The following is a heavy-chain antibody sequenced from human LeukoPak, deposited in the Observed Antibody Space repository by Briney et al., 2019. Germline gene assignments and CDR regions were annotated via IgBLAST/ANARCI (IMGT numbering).Heavy chain of an antibody. J-gene: IGHJ3*02. V-gene: IGHV1-46*01. D-gene: IGHD3-22*01. CDR3: ARVATIYYDSSVGPFDI. CDR2: INPSGGST. Sequence: GAAVKVSCKASGYTFTSHFMHWMRQAPGQGREWMGIINPSGGSTNYEHKFQGRLPMTRDMATSTVYMELSSLRSEDTAVYYCARVATIYYDSSVGPFDIWGQGTMVTVSS. CDR1: GYTFTSHF.